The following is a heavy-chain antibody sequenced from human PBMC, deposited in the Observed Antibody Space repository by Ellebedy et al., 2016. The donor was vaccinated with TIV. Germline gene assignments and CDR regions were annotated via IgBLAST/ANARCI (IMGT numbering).Heavy chain of an antibody. Sequence: ASVKVSXXASGYTFTSYGISWVRQAPGQGLEWMGWISAYNGNTNYAQKLQGRVTMTTDTSTSTAYMELSSLRSEDTAVYYCARAKYSSSSSNWFDPWGQGTLVTVSS. CDR3: ARAKYSSSSSNWFDP. CDR2: ISAYNGNT. J-gene: IGHJ5*02. V-gene: IGHV1-18*01. CDR1: GYTFTSYG. D-gene: IGHD6-6*01.